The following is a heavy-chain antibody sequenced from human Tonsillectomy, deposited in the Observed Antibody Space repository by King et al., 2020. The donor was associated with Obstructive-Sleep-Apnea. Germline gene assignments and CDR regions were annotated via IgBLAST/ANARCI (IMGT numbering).Heavy chain of an antibody. CDR3: ARGDITGLGAPLDS. J-gene: IGHJ4*02. V-gene: IGHV4-34*01. D-gene: IGHD1-14*01. CDR2: VNHGGST. CDR1: HGSFSAYF. Sequence: QVQLQQWGAGLLKPSETLSLTCAVYHGSFSAYFWTWIRQPPEKGLEWIGEVNHGGSTNYNPSLRSRVTISVDTSKNHFSLKLHSVTAADTAVYFCARGDITGLGAPLDSWGQGTLVTVSS.